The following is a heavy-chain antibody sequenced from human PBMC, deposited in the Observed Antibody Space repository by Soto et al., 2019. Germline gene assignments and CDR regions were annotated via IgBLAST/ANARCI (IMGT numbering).Heavy chain of an antibody. D-gene: IGHD3-3*02. CDR1: GGTFSTSA. Sequence: QVQLVQSGAEVKKPGSSVKVSCKASGGTFSTSAISWVRQAPGQGLEWRGGIMPVFATPDYAQKFQCRVTISADESTTTAYLELTSLRTDDKAVYYCARDKDRQQLGGNYYYILDVWGQGTAIIVSS. J-gene: IGHJ6*02. CDR2: IMPVFATP. V-gene: IGHV1-69*12. CDR3: ARDKDRQQLGGNYYYILDV.